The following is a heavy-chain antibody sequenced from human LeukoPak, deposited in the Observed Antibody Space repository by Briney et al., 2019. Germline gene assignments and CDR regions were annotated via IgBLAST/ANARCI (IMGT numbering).Heavy chain of an antibody. CDR1: GGSISSYY. Sequence: SETLSLTCSVSGGSISSYYWSWIRQPPGKGLEWIGYIYYSGSTNYNPSLKSRVTISVDTSKNQFSLKLRSVTAADTAVYYCARDGGYCSSTNCYDYWGQGTLVTVSS. V-gene: IGHV4-59*01. CDR3: ARDGGYCSSTNCYDY. CDR2: IYYSGST. D-gene: IGHD2-2*03. J-gene: IGHJ4*02.